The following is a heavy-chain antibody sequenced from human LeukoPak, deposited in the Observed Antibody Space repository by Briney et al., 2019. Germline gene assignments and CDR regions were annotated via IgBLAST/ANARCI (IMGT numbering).Heavy chain of an antibody. CDR3: AKNVQGTTTVTTPFDY. CDR1: GFTFSNYA. V-gene: IGHV3-23*01. D-gene: IGHD4-17*01. CDR2: ISGSSST. Sequence: GGSLRLSCAASGFTFSNYAMSWVRQAPGKGLEWVLAISGSSSTCYADSVKGRFTISRDNSKNTLYLQMNSLRAEDTAVYYCAKNVQGTTTVTTPFDYWGQGTLVTVSS. J-gene: IGHJ4*02.